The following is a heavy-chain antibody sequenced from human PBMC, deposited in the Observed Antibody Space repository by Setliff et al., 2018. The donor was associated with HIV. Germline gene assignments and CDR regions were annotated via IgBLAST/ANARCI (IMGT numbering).Heavy chain of an antibody. Sequence: ETLSLTCTVSGSGTYYWSWIRQPAGKGLEWIGRVSSRGDTNYNPSLKSRVTMSVDTSKNRFSLKLTSVTASDTAVYYCARAAAGNTGPFDLWGQGSPVTVSS. J-gene: IGHJ4*02. V-gene: IGHV4-4*07. D-gene: IGHD4-17*01. CDR3: ARAAAGNTGPFDL. CDR2: VSSRGDT. CDR1: GSGTYY.